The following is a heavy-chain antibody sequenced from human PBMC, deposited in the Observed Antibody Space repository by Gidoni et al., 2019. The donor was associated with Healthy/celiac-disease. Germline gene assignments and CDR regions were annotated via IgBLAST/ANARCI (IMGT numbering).Heavy chain of an antibody. J-gene: IGHJ4*02. CDR1: GFTFRSYR. Sequence: EVQLVESGGGLVQPGGSLRLSCAASGFTFRSYRMNWVRQAPGKGLEWVSYMSSSSSTIYYADSVKGRFTISRDNAKNSLYLQMNSLRDEDTAVYYCARLPLLLWFGELLPFDYWGQGTLVTVSS. CDR3: ARLPLLLWFGELLPFDY. V-gene: IGHV3-48*02. D-gene: IGHD3-10*01. CDR2: MSSSSSTI.